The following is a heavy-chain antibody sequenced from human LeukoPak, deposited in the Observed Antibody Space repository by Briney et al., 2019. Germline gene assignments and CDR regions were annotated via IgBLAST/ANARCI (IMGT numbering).Heavy chain of an antibody. D-gene: IGHD3-22*01. J-gene: IGHJ6*03. CDR1: GYTFTGYY. CDR2: INPNSGGT. CDR3: ARDGTSSGYVYYMDV. Sequence: ASVTVSCTASGYTFTGYYMHWVRQAPGQGLEWMGWINPNSGGTNYAQKFQGRVTMTRDTSISTAYMELSRLRSDDTAVYYCARDGTSSGYVYYMDVWGKGTTVTVSS. V-gene: IGHV1-2*02.